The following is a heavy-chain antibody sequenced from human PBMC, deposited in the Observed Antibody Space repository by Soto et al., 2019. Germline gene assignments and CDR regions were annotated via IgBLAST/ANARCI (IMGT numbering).Heavy chain of an antibody. CDR2: IYYSGST. Sequence: QGQLQESGPGLVKPSETLSLTCTVSGGSISSYYWSWIRQPPGKGLEWIGYIYYSGSTNYNPSLKSRVTISVDTSKNQFSLKLSSVTAADTAVYYCARGPRGSYFDYWGQGTLVTVSS. CDR3: ARGPRGSYFDY. V-gene: IGHV4-59*08. J-gene: IGHJ4*02. D-gene: IGHD3-16*01. CDR1: GGSISSYY.